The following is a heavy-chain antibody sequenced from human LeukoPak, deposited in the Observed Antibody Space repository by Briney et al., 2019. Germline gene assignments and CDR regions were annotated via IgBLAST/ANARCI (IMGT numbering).Heavy chain of an antibody. CDR3: AKETAQSVPDYYGMDV. V-gene: IGHV3-23*01. CDR1: GFTFSSYA. J-gene: IGHJ6*02. Sequence: GGSLRLSCAASGFTFSSYAMSWVRQAPGKGLEWVSVISGSGGSTYYADSVKGRFTISRDNSKNTLYLQMNSLRAEDTAVYYCAKETAQSVPDYYGMDVWGQGTTVTVSS. CDR2: ISGSGGST.